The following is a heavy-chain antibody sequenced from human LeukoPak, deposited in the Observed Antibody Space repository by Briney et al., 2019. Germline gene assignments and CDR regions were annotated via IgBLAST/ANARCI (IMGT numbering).Heavy chain of an antibody. V-gene: IGHV4-59*01. D-gene: IGHD3-3*01. CDR1: GGSISSYY. CDR3: AQRGTIFGGLFGFDP. J-gene: IGHJ5*02. Sequence: PSETLSLTCTVSGGSISSYYWSWIRQPPGKGLEWIGYIYYSGSTNYNPSLKSRVTISVDTSKNQFSLKLSSVTAADTAMYYCAQRGTIFGGLFGFDPWGQGTLVTVSS. CDR2: IYYSGST.